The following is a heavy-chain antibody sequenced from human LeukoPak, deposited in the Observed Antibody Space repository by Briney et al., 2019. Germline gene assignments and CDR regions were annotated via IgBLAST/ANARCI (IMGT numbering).Heavy chain of an antibody. Sequence: SETLSLTCTVSGGSISSGDYYWSWIREPPGKGLEWIGYIYYSGSTYYNPSLKSRVTISVDTSKNQFSLKLSSVTAADTAVYYCALSSPYYYYGMDVWGQGTTVTVSS. CDR3: ALSSPYYYYGMDV. V-gene: IGHV4-30-4*01. CDR1: GGSISSGDYY. CDR2: IYYSGST. J-gene: IGHJ6*02.